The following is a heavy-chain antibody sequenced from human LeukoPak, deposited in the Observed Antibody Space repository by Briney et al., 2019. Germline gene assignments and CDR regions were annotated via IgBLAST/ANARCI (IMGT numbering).Heavy chain of an antibody. CDR2: IIPILGIA. D-gene: IGHD3-3*01. CDR3: ARGSSYDFWSGYTYNWFDP. Sequence: ASVEVSCKASGYTFTSYYMHWVRQAPGQGLEWMGRIIPILGIANYAQKFQGRVTITADKSTSTAYMELSSLRSEDTAVYYCARGSSYDFWSGYTYNWFDPWGQGTLVTVSS. CDR1: GYTFTSYY. J-gene: IGHJ5*02. V-gene: IGHV1-69*04.